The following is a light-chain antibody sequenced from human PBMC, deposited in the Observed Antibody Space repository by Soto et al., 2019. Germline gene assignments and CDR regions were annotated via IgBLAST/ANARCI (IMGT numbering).Light chain of an antibody. J-gene: IGKJ4*01. CDR1: QTIDTY. CDR3: QQSYISPVT. V-gene: IGKV1-39*01. Sequence: DIQMTQSPSSLSVSVGDRVTITCRASQTIDTYLNWYEQKPGKAPKLLIYAASTLQSGVPSRFSGGGSGTDFTLAISSLQPEDFGTYYCQQSYISPVTFGGGTRVEIK. CDR2: AAS.